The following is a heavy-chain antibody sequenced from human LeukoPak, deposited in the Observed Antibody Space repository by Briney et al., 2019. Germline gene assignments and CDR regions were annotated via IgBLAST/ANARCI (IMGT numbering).Heavy chain of an antibody. CDR3: AKDNRPV. Sequence: GVSLRLSCAASGFTFDDYAMHWVRQAPGKGLEWVSGISWNSGSIGYADSVKGRFTISRDNAKNSLYLQMNSLRAEDTALYYCAKDNRPVWGQGTMVTVSS. V-gene: IGHV3-9*01. CDR1: GFTFDDYA. J-gene: IGHJ3*01. CDR2: ISWNSGSI.